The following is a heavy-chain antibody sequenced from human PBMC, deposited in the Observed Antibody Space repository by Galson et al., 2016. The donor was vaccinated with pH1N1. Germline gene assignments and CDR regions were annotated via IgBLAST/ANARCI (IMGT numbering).Heavy chain of an antibody. CDR1: GLIFSNYG. CDR3: VGSSSRFYFDH. D-gene: IGHD6-6*01. CDR2: VSYDGSKT. V-gene: IGHV3-30*03. Sequence: SLRLSCAASGLIFSNYGMHWVRQAPGKGLEWVAVVSYDGSKTYYADSVKGRFTISRDNSKNTLYLQMSSLSVEDTAVYFCVGSSSRFYFDHWGQGTLVTASS. J-gene: IGHJ4*02.